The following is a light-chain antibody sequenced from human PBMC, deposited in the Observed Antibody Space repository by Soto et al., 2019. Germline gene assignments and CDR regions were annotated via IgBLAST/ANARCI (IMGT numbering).Light chain of an antibody. Sequence: EIVLTQSPGTLSLSPGERATLSCRASQSVSSSYLAWYQQKPGQAPRLLMYGASSRATGIPDRFSGSGSGTDFTLTISRLEPEDFAVYYCQRYGSSPPFTFGPGTKVDIK. V-gene: IGKV3-20*01. CDR1: QSVSSSY. CDR3: QRYGSSPPFT. J-gene: IGKJ3*01. CDR2: GAS.